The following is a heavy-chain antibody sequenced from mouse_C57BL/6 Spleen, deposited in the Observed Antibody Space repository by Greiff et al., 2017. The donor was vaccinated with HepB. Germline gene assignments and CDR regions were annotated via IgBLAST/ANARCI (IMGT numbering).Heavy chain of an antibody. CDR1: GYTFTDYN. J-gene: IGHJ4*01. Sequence: EVQLQESGPELVKPGASVKIPCKASGYTFTDYNMDWVKQSHGKSLEWIGDINPNNGGTIYNQKFKGKATLTVDKSSSTAYMELRSLTSEDTAVYYCARSGYSNYAMDYWGQGTSVTVSS. D-gene: IGHD2-5*01. CDR3: ARSGYSNYAMDY. CDR2: INPNNGGT. V-gene: IGHV1-18*01.